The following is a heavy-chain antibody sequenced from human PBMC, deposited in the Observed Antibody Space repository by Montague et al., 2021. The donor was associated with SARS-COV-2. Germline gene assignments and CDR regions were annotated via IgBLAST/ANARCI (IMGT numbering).Heavy chain of an antibody. D-gene: IGHD3-10*01. CDR2: ISDDGSNK. V-gene: IGHV3-30-3*01. CDR3: ASRENYGSGSHFQH. Sequence: SLRLSCAASGFTFSSYAMRWVRQAPGKGLEWVAVISDDGSNKYYADSVKGRFTISRDNSKNTLYLQMNSLRAEDTAVYYCASRENYGSGSHFQHWGQGTLVTVSS. J-gene: IGHJ1*01. CDR1: GFTFSSYA.